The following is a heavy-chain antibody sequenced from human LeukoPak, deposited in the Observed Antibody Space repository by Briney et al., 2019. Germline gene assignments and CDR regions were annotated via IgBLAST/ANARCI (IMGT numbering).Heavy chain of an antibody. D-gene: IGHD4-17*01. V-gene: IGHV3-30*04. CDR1: GFTFRSYA. Sequence: GGSLRLSCAASGFTFRSYAMHWVRQAPGKGLEWMAVISYDGRNKNYADSAKGRFTISRDNSKNPLSLQMNSLRADDTAVYYCAMATLTTVTPIDYWGQGTLVTVSS. CDR2: ISYDGRNK. CDR3: AMATLTTVTPIDY. J-gene: IGHJ4*02.